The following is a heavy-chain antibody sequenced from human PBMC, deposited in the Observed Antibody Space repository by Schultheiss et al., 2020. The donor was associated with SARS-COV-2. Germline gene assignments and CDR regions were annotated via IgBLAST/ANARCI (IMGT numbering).Heavy chain of an antibody. CDR1: GFTFDDYA. CDR2: ISWNSGSI. V-gene: IGHV3-9*01. D-gene: IGHD3-10*01. J-gene: IGHJ6*02. Sequence: GGSLRLSCAASGFTFDDYAMHWVRQAPGKGLEWVSGISWNSGSIGYADSVKGRFTISRDNAKNTLYLQMNRLRAEDTAVYYCARPIWFGDPSGGMDVWGQGTTVTVSS. CDR3: ARPIWFGDPSGGMDV.